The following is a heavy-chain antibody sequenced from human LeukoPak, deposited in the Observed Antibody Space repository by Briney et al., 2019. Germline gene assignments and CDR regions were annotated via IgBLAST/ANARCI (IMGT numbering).Heavy chain of an antibody. CDR3: AKGLKLGYCSGGSCYSRMY. Sequence: GGSLRLSCAASGFTFSNYAMSWVRQAPGKGLEWVSAISASGRSTYYADSVKGRFTISRDNSKNTLYLRMNSLRAEDTAVYYCAKGLKLGYCSGGSCYSRMYWGQGTLVTVSS. D-gene: IGHD2-15*01. V-gene: IGHV3-23*01. J-gene: IGHJ4*02. CDR1: GFTFSNYA. CDR2: ISASGRST.